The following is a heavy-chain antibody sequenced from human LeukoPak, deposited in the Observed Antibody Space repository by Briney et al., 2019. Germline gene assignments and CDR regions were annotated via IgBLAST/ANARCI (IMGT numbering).Heavy chain of an antibody. J-gene: IGHJ4*02. V-gene: IGHV3-7*01. CDR2: IKQDGSEK. D-gene: IGHD4-17*01. Sequence: GGSLRLSCEASGFTFKSDWMSWVRQAPGKGLEWVANIKQDGSEKYYVDSVKGRFTISRDNAKNSLYLQMNSLRAEDTAVYYCARDDAVTAFDYWGQGTLVTVSS. CDR1: GFTFKSDW. CDR3: ARDDAVTAFDY.